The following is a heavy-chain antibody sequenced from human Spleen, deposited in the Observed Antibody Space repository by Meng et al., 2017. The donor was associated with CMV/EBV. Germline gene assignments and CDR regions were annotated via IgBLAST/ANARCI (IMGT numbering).Heavy chain of an antibody. J-gene: IGHJ4*02. Sequence: SGCKFDDYTMHWVRQFPGKGLQWVSLISWDGFTPYYVDSVKGRFTISRDNSINSLFLHMNSLRSEDTGLYYCAKGARYSGKYKTPPNHWGQGTLVTVSS. CDR2: ISWDGFTP. D-gene: IGHD5-12*01. CDR1: GCKFDDYT. CDR3: AKGARYSGKYKTPPNH. V-gene: IGHV3-43*01.